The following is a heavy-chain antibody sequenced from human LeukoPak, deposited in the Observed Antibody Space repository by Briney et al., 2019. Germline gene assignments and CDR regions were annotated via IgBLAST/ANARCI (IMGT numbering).Heavy chain of an antibody. CDR3: VKDRGGSGWSPFAY. J-gene: IGHJ4*02. D-gene: IGHD6-19*01. Sequence: SGGPLRLLCAASGFILCVSTMHCVRQAPGKGREFVSSISSSGRNTYYADSAKGRFAISRDDFNSTVYLQMSSLRPEDTAMYYCVKDRGGSGWSPFAYWGQGTLVTVSS. V-gene: IGHV3-64D*06. CDR1: GFILCVST. CDR2: ISSSGRNT.